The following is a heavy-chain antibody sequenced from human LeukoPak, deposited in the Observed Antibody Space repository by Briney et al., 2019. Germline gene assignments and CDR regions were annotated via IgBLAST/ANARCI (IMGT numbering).Heavy chain of an antibody. Sequence: SVKVSRKASGGTFSSYAISWVRQAPGQGLEWMGRIIPILGIANYAQKFQGRVTITADKSTSTAYMELSSLRSEDTAVYYCARDLGGTAMVIWGQGTLVTVSS. J-gene: IGHJ4*02. V-gene: IGHV1-69*04. D-gene: IGHD5-18*01. CDR1: GGTFSSYA. CDR3: ARDLGGTAMVI. CDR2: IIPILGIA.